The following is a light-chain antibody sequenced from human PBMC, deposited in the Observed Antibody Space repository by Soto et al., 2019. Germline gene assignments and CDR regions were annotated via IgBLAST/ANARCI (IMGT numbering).Light chain of an antibody. CDR3: CSFAGGATFV. CDR1: SNDIGGYNL. CDR2: EAN. Sequence: QSVLTQPASVSGSPGQSITISCAGTSNDIGGYNLVSWYQQHPGKAPKLIIFEANKRPSGVSDRCSGSKSGNTASLTISALQAEDEAEYSCCSFAGGATFVFGGGTKLTVL. V-gene: IGLV2-23*02. J-gene: IGLJ2*01.